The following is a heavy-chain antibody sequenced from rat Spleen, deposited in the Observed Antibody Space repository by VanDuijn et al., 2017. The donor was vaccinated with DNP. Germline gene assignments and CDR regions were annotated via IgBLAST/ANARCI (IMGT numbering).Heavy chain of an antibody. J-gene: IGHJ2*01. Sequence: EVQLVESGGGLVQPGRSLKLSCVASGFTFNNYWMTWIRQAPKKGLEWVATISYDGSITYYRDSVKGRFTISRDNAKSTLYLQMDSLRSEDTAIYYCAKGPNYGGWNDYFDYWGQGVMVTVSS. CDR1: GFTFNNYW. CDR3: AKGPNYGGWNDYFDY. V-gene: IGHV5-29*01. CDR2: ISYDGSIT. D-gene: IGHD1-11*01.